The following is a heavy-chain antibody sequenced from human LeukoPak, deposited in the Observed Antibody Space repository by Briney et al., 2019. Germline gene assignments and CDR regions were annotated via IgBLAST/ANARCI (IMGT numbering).Heavy chain of an antibody. CDR2: ISAYNGNT. J-gene: IGHJ4*02. Sequence: GASVNVSCKASGYTFTSYGISWVRQAPGQGLEWMGWISAYNGNTNYAQKLQGRVTMTTDTSTSTAYMELRSLISDDTAVYYCARVSRGDYYDSSGYFDYWGQGTLVTVSS. D-gene: IGHD3-22*01. V-gene: IGHV1-18*01. CDR1: GYTFTSYG. CDR3: ARVSRGDYYDSSGYFDY.